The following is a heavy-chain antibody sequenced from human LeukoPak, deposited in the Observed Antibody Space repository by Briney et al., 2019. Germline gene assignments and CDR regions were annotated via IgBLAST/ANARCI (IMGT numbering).Heavy chain of an antibody. V-gene: IGHV3-7*04. Sequence: GGSLRLSCAVSGFTFSNFWMSWVRQAPGRGLEWVANIHPEGNEKYHVESVKGRFTISRDNAKNSLFLQMNGLRVEDTAVYYCARGDAFSGDHWGQGTLVTVPS. CDR2: IHPEGNEK. CDR3: ARGDAFSGDH. CDR1: GFTFSNFW. J-gene: IGHJ4*02.